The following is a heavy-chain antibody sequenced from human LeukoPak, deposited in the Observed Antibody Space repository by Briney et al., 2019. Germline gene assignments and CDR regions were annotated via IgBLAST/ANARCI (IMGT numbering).Heavy chain of an antibody. CDR2: IIPILDIT. Sequence: GASVTVSCKASGGTFTSYAINWVRQAPGQGLEWMGRIIPILDITNYAQKFQGRVRFIADKSTSTAYMELSSLRSEDTAVYYCARSRGYSGYDFKHWGQGTLVTASS. CDR3: ARSRGYSGYDFKH. D-gene: IGHD5-12*01. J-gene: IGHJ1*01. CDR1: GGTFTSYA. V-gene: IGHV1-69*04.